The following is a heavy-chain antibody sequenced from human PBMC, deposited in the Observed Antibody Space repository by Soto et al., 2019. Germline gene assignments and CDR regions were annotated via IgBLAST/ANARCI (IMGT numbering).Heavy chain of an antibody. V-gene: IGHV1-69*13. J-gene: IGHJ4*02. CDR3: ARDPSVAVAGTYFDY. Sequence: SVKVSCKASGGTFSSYAISWVRQAPGQGLEWMGGIIPIFGTANYAQKFQGRVTITADESTSTAYMELSSLRSVDTAVYYCARDPSVAVAGTYFDYWGQGILVTVSS. CDR1: GGTFSSYA. CDR2: IIPIFGTA. D-gene: IGHD6-19*01.